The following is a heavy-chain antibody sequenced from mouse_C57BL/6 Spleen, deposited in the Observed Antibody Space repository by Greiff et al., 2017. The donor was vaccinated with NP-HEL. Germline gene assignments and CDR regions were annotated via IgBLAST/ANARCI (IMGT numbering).Heavy chain of an antibody. CDR3: ARSDYYGSSYVGFAY. Sequence: QVQLQQSGAELVKPGASVKISCKASGYAFSSYWMNWVKQRPGKGLEWIGQIYPGDGDTNYNGKFKGKATLTADKSSSTAYMQLSSLTSEDSAVYFCARSDYYGSSYVGFAYWGQGTLVTVSA. CDR1: GYAFSSYW. D-gene: IGHD1-1*01. V-gene: IGHV1-80*01. CDR2: IYPGDGDT. J-gene: IGHJ3*01.